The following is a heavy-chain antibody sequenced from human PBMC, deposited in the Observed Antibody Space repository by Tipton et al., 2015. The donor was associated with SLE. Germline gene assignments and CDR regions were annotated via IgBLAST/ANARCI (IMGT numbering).Heavy chain of an antibody. D-gene: IGHD5-24*01. CDR1: GGTFSTYT. Sequence: QSGAEVKKPGSSVKVSCKASGGTFSTYTISWVRQAPGQGLEWMGRIIPILSITNYAQKFQGRVTITADKSTSTAYMELSSLRSEDTAVYYCARLRRDGDNFDAFDIWGQGTMVTVSS. V-gene: IGHV1-69*02. J-gene: IGHJ3*02. CDR2: IIPILSIT. CDR3: ARLRRDGDNFDAFDI.